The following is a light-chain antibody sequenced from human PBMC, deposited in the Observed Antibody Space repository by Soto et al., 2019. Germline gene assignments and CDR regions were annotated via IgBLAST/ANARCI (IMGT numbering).Light chain of an antibody. CDR1: QSVSSNY. CDR2: GAS. CDR3: QQYGSSRWT. V-gene: IGKV3-20*01. Sequence: ENVVTQSPGTLSLSPGERATLSCRASQSVSSNYVAWYQQKPGQAPRLLVYGASGRATGIPDRFSGSGSGTDFTLTISRLEPEDFAVYYCQQYGSSRWTFGQGTMVDIK. J-gene: IGKJ1*01.